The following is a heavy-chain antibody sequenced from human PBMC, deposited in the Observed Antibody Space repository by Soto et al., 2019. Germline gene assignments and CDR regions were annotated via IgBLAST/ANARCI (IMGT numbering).Heavy chain of an antibody. Sequence: LSLTCTVSGGSISSGDYYWSWIRQPPGKGLEWIGYIYYSGSTYYNPSLKSRVTISVDTSKNQFSLKLSSVTAADTAVYYCARDKSGSYYLGGSSNWGQGTLVTSPQ. CDR3: ARDKSGSYYLGGSSN. V-gene: IGHV4-30-4*01. CDR1: GGSISSGDYY. CDR2: IYYSGST. J-gene: IGHJ4*02. D-gene: IGHD3-10*01.